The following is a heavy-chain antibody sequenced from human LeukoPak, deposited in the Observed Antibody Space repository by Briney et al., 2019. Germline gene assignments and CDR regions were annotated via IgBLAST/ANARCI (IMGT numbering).Heavy chain of an antibody. CDR1: GFTFSSYT. CDR2: ISYDGSNK. J-gene: IGHJ4*02. Sequence: GGSLRLSCAASGFTFSSYTMHWVRQAPGKGLEWVAIISYDGSNKYYADSVKGRFTISRDNSKNTLYLQMKSLRAEDTAMYYCSRSRPKFKDFDYWGQGTLVTVSS. CDR3: SRSRPKFKDFDY. V-gene: IGHV3-30*04.